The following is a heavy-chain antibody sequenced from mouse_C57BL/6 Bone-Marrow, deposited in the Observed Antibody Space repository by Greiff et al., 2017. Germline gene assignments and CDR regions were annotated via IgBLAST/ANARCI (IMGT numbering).Heavy chain of an antibody. V-gene: IGHV3-6*01. D-gene: IGHD2-2*01. CDR3: ARDPDGYDGFAY. CDR1: GYSITSGYY. J-gene: IGHJ3*01. CDR2: ISYDGSN. Sequence: ESGPGLVKPSQSLSLTCSVTGYSITSGYYWNWIRQFPGNKLEWMGYISYDGSNNYNPSLKNRISITRDTSKNQFFLKLNSVTTEDTATYYCARDPDGYDGFAYWGQGTLVTVSA.